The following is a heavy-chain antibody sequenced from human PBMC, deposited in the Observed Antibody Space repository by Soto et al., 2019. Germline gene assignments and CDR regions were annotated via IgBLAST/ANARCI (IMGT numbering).Heavy chain of an antibody. CDR1: GFTFSSYA. Sequence: GGSLRLSCAASGFTFSSYAMSWVRQAPGKGLEWVSAISGSGGSTYYADSVKGRFTISRDNSKNTLYLQMNSLRAEDTAVYYCAKRMTTVTYVYYYYYMDVWGKGTTVTVSS. J-gene: IGHJ6*03. D-gene: IGHD4-17*01. CDR2: ISGSGGST. CDR3: AKRMTTVTYVYYYYYMDV. V-gene: IGHV3-23*01.